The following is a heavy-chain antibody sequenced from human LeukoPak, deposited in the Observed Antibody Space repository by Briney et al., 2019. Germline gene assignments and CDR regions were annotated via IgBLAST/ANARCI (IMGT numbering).Heavy chain of an antibody. V-gene: IGHV3-23*01. CDR3: AREWSGFGELPDY. D-gene: IGHD3-10*01. J-gene: IGHJ4*02. CDR1: GFTFSRYG. Sequence: GGTLRLSCEASGFTFSRYGMSWVRQAPGKGLEWVSAIRGSGGSTYYADSVKGRFTISRDNAKNTLYLQMNSLRVEDTAVYYCAREWSGFGELPDYWGQGTLVTVSS. CDR2: IRGSGGST.